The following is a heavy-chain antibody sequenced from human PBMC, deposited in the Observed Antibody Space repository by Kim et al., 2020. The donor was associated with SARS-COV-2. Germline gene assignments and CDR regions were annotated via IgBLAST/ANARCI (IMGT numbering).Heavy chain of an antibody. CDR3: ARVRAARAFFDY. V-gene: IGHV1-46*01. Sequence: SSAQKFHGRVTMTRDTSTSTVYMELSSLRSEDTAVYYCARVRAARAFFDYWGQGTLVTVSS. J-gene: IGHJ4*02. D-gene: IGHD6-6*01.